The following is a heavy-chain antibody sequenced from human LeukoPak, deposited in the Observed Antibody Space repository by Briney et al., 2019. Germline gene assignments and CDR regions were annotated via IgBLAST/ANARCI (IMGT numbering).Heavy chain of an antibody. V-gene: IGHV3-21*04. J-gene: IGHJ4*02. D-gene: IGHD3-16*01. CDR1: GFTFSSYS. Sequence: GGSLRLSCAASGFTFSSYSMNWVRQAPGKGLEWVSSISSSSSYIYYADSVKGRFTISRDNAKNSLYLQMNSLRAEDTAVYYCARAPITYFSYYFDYWGQGTLVTVSS. CDR2: ISSSSSYI. CDR3: ARAPITYFSYYFDY.